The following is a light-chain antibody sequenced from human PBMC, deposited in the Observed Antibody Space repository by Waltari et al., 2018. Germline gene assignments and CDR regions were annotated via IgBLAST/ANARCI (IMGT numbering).Light chain of an antibody. CDR2: EVT. V-gene: IGLV2-8*01. CDR3: ASYAGSNNYV. CDR1: SSDIGGYNN. J-gene: IGLJ1*01. Sequence: QSALTQPPSASGSPGQSVTISCTGTSSDIGGYNNVSWYQKHPGKAPKLLIYEVTQRPSGVPERFSGAKSGNAASLTVSGLQTEEEADYYCASYAGSNNYVFGTGTKVTVL.